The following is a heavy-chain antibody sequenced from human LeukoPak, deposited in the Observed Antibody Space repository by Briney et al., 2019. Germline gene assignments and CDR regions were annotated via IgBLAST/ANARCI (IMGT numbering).Heavy chain of an antibody. D-gene: IGHD1-26*01. Sequence: GALRLSCAAPGFTFSSYWMHWVRQAPGKGLEWGGEIYHSGSTNYNPSLKSRVTISVDKSKNQFTLKLSSATAADTAVYYCADPRGPGSPWGQGTLVTVSS. CDR3: ADPRGPGSP. J-gene: IGHJ5*02. V-gene: IGHV4-4*02. CDR1: GFTFSSYW. CDR2: IYHSGST.